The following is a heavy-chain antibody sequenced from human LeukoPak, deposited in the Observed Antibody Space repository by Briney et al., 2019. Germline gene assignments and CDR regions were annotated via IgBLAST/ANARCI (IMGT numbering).Heavy chain of an antibody. D-gene: IGHD3-10*01. CDR2: FDPEDGET. CDR3: ASTITMVRGVSNAFDI. CDR1: GYTLTELS. Sequence: ASVKVSCKVSGYTLTELSMHWVRQAPGKGLEWMGGFDPEDGETIYAQKFQGRVTMTEDTSTDTAYMELSSPRSEDTAVYYCASTITMVRGVSNAFDIWGQGTMVTVSS. V-gene: IGHV1-24*01. J-gene: IGHJ3*02.